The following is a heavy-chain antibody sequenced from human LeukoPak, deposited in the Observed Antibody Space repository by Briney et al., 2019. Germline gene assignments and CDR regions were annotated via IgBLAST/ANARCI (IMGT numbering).Heavy chain of an antibody. V-gene: IGHV4-59*08. Sequence: SGTLSLTCTVSGGSISSYYWSWIRQPPGKGLEWIGYIYYSGSTNYNPSLKSRVTISVDTSKNQFSLKLSSVTAADTAVYYCARVSLVRGAPDYYFDYWGQGTLVTVSS. CDR1: GGSISSYY. CDR3: ARVSLVRGAPDYYFDY. J-gene: IGHJ4*02. CDR2: IYYSGST. D-gene: IGHD3-10*01.